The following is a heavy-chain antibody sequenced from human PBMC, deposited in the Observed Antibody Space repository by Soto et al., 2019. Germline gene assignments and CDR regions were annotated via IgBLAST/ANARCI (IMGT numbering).Heavy chain of an antibody. V-gene: IGHV4-39*01. CDR3: ARLDFRSGYYGGRFDP. Sequence: QVPLQASGPGLVKPSETLSLTCTVSGDSVNNNDFYWAWIRQPQGKGLEWVVTIFYSGTTCHNPSLKGRVTASVDRSETQFFLKLTSVPASDTAVYYCARLDFRSGYYGGRFDPCGQGTLVTVSS. D-gene: IGHD3-3*01. CDR2: IFYSGTT. CDR1: GDSVNNNDFY. J-gene: IGHJ5*02.